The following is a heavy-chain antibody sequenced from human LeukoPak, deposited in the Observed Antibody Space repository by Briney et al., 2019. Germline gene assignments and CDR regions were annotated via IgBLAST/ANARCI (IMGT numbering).Heavy chain of an antibody. Sequence: PGGSLRLSCAASGFTFNKYAMSWVRQAPGKGLEWVSTLTGGGGSADYADSVKGRFTITRDNSRNTLYLQMNSLRADDTAIYYCARYEYFDLWGQGTLVIVSS. D-gene: IGHD2-15*01. CDR2: LTGGGGSA. CDR1: GFTFNKYA. CDR3: ARYEYFDL. V-gene: IGHV3-23*01. J-gene: IGHJ4*02.